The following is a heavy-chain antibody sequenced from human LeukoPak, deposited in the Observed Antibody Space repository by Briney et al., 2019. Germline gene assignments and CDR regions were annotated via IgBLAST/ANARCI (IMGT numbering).Heavy chain of an antibody. CDR1: GNSFGDYY. CDR2: IYTSGST. Sequence: PSETLSLTCTVSGNSFGDYYWSWIRQPAGKGLEWIGRIYTSGSTTYNPSLKSRVTISVDTSKNQFSLKLSSVTAADTAVYYCARLGYSGYDPPNYFDYWGQGTLVTVSS. J-gene: IGHJ4*02. D-gene: IGHD5-12*01. CDR3: ARLGYSGYDPPNYFDY. V-gene: IGHV4-4*07.